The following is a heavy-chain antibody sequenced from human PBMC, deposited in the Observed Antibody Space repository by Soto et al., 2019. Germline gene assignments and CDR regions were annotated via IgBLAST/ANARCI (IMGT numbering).Heavy chain of an antibody. V-gene: IGHV4-4*02. CDR3: ARKYCSSTSCSSFLEWSNWFDP. CDR1: GGSISSSSW. D-gene: IGHD2-2*01. CDR2: IYHSEST. Sequence: SETLSLTCAVSGGSISSSSWWSWFRQPPGKGLEWIGEIYHSESTNYNPSLKSRVTISVDKSKNQFSLKLSSVTAADTAVYYCARKYCSSTSCSSFLEWSNWFDPWGQGTLVTVSS. J-gene: IGHJ5*02.